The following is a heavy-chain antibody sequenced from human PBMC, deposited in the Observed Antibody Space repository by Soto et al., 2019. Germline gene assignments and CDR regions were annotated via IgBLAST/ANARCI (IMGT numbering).Heavy chain of an antibody. CDR2: IDPSDSQT. J-gene: IGHJ4*02. D-gene: IGHD3-22*01. Sequence: PGESLKISCKGSGYSFAGYWITCVRQKPGKGLEWMGRIDPSDSQTYYSPSFRGHVTISVTKSITTVFLQWSSLRAADTAMYYCPSQISHSDTGPNFHYYSDTRGQGTPVPASS. CDR1: GYSFAGYW. V-gene: IGHV5-10-1*01. CDR3: PSQISHSDTGPNFHYYSDT.